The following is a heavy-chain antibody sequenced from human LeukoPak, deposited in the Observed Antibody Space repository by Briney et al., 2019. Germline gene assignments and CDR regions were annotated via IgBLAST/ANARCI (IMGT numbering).Heavy chain of an antibody. CDR2: AGWAGGTT. CDR3: AKELDTMFFDY. V-gene: IGHV3-43*01. Sequence: GGSLRLSCATSGFNFHRYTIHWVRQAPGKGLEWVSLAGWAGGTTYYSDSVRGRSTISRDSGRNSVYLQMNSLTTDDTAFYFCAKELDTMFFDYWGQGALVTVSS. CDR1: GFNFHRYT. J-gene: IGHJ4*02. D-gene: IGHD3-10*02.